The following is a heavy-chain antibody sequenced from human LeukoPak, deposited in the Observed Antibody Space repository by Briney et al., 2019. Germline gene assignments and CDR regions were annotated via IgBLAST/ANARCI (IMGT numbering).Heavy chain of an antibody. CDR1: GFTFSSYS. Sequence: GGSLRLSCAASGFTFSSYSMNWVRQAPGKGLEWVSSISSSSSYIYYADSVKGRFTISRDNAKNSLYLQMNSLRAEDTAVYYCARDRGYSGYVPLDPWGQGTLVTVSS. CDR2: ISSSSSYI. V-gene: IGHV3-21*01. D-gene: IGHD5-12*01. CDR3: ARDRGYSGYVPLDP. J-gene: IGHJ5*02.